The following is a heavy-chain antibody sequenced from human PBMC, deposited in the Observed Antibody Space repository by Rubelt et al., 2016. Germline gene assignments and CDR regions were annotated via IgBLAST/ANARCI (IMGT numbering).Heavy chain of an antibody. CDR1: GESVSGYY. D-gene: IGHD3-16*01. V-gene: IGHV4-34*02. CDR3: ARGLYATRMAS. J-gene: IGHJ4*02. Sequence: QVQLQQWGAGLFKPSETLSLTCAVYGESVSGYYWSWVRQPPGKGLEWIGEISHSGSTSHNPSLKSRAIISAETSKNQFSLKLTSVTAADTAVYYCARGLYATRMASWGQGTLVTVSS. CDR2: ISHSGST.